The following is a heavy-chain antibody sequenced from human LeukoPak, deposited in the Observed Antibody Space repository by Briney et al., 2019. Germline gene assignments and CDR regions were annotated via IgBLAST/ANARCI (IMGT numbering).Heavy chain of an antibody. CDR3: ARDWEGYYMDV. D-gene: IGHD1-26*01. CDR1: GFTFSSYS. J-gene: IGHJ6*03. V-gene: IGHV3-21*01. Sequence: GSLRLSCAASGFTFSSYSMNWVRQAPGKGLEWVSSISSSSSYIYYADSVKGRFTISRDNAKNSLYLQMNSLRAEDTAVYYCARDWEGYYMDVWGKGTTVTVSS. CDR2: ISSSSSYI.